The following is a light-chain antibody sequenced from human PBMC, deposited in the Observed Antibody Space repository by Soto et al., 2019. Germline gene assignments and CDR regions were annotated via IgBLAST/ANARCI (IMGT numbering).Light chain of an antibody. CDR1: QTVNSN. V-gene: IGKV3-15*01. CDR2: GAS. Sequence: EVVMTQSPVTLSVSPGERATLSCRASQTVNSNLAWYRQKPGQAPRLLIYGASTRATGIPARFSGSGSGTEFTLTISSLQSEDFAIYYCQQYYSGPPLTCGGGTKVEI. J-gene: IGKJ4*01. CDR3: QQYYSGPPLT.